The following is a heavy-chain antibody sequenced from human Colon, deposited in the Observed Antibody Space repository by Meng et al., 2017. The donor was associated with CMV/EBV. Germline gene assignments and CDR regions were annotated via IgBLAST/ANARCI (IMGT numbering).Heavy chain of an antibody. CDR1: DFTLINNW. Sequence: CVASDFTLINNWMNWVRQAPGKRQEWVARIRSQTAGRTKKYHAAVKGRFNVSRDDSKYTVYLHMNSLKIDDTAVYYCTTGWTQYFDFWGQGALVTVSS. V-gene: IGHV3-15*07. CDR2: IRSQTAGRTK. D-gene: IGHD3/OR15-3a*01. J-gene: IGHJ4*02. CDR3: TTGWTQYFDF.